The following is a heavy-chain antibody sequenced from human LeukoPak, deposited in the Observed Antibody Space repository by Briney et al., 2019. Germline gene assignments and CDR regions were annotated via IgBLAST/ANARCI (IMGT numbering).Heavy chain of an antibody. Sequence: GGSLRLSCVASGFTFSNYEMNWVRQAPGKGLEWVSYINSSGSTIYYADSVKGRFTISRDNAKNSLYLQMNSLRAEDTAVYYCARVYQLLYNYWGQGTLVTVSS. V-gene: IGHV3-48*03. CDR2: INSSGSTI. J-gene: IGHJ4*02. D-gene: IGHD2-2*02. CDR3: ARVYQLLYNY. CDR1: GFTFSNYE.